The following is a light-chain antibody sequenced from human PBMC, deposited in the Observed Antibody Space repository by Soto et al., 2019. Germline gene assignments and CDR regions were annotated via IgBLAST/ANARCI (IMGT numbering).Light chain of an antibody. CDR3: CSYTSTNTLV. CDR1: SSDVGSYDL. Sequence: QSALTQPASVSGSPGQSITFSCTGTSSDVGSYDLVSWYQQRPGRAPRLMIFEVAKRPSGISTRFSGSKSGNTASLTISGLQAVDEADYFCCSYTSTNTLVFGGGTKLTVL. J-gene: IGLJ2*01. CDR2: EVA. V-gene: IGLV2-23*02.